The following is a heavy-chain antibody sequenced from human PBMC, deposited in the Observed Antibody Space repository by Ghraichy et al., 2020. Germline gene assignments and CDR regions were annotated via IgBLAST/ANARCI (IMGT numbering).Heavy chain of an antibody. D-gene: IGHD3-10*01. CDR2: INHSGST. CDR3: ARKYYYGSGIFPFDI. V-gene: IGHV4-34*01. J-gene: IGHJ3*02. CDR1: GGSFSGYY. Sequence: SETLSLTCAVYGGSFSGYYWSWIRQPPGKGLEWIGEINHSGSTNYNPSLKSRVTISVDTSKNQFSLRLSSVTAADTAVYYCARKYYYGSGIFPFDIWGQGTMVTVSS.